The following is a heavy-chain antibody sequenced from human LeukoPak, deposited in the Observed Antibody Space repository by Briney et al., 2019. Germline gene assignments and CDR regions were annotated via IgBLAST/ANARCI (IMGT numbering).Heavy chain of an antibody. CDR1: GGSFSYYY. D-gene: IGHD3-10*01. V-gene: IGHV4-34*01. CDR2: INHSRST. J-gene: IGHJ5*02. Sequence: SETLSLTCAVYGGSFSYYYWSWIRQPPGKGLQWIGEINHSRSTNYNPSLKSRVTISLDTSKNQFSLKLSSVTAADTAVYYCARRQGTWFGELLNWFDPWGQGTLVTVSS. CDR3: ARRQGTWFGELLNWFDP.